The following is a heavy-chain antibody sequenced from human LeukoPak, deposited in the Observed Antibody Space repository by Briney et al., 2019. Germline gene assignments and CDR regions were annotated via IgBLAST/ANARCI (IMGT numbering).Heavy chain of an antibody. J-gene: IGHJ4*02. CDR2: IYYSGST. V-gene: IGHV4-39*01. CDR1: GGSISSSSYY. Sequence: SETLCLTCTVSGGSISSSSYYWGWIRQPPGKGLEWIGSIYYSGSTYYNPSLKSRVTISVDTSKNQFSLKLTSVTAADTAVYYCARVLHPYYFDYWGQGTLVTVSS. CDR3: ARVLHPYYFDY.